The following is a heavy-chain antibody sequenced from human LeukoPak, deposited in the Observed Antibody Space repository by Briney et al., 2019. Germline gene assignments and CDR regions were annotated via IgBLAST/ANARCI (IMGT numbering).Heavy chain of an antibody. V-gene: IGHV3-30-3*01. CDR3: ARQTGEWFDY. CDR1: GFTFSSYA. D-gene: IGHD7-27*01. CDR2: ISYDGNNK. Sequence: PGGSLRLSCAASGFTFSSYAMQWVRQAPGKGLEWVALISYDGNNKYYADSVKGRFTISRDNSKNTLYLQMNSLRAEDTAVYYCARQTGEWFDYWGQGTLVTVSS. J-gene: IGHJ4*02.